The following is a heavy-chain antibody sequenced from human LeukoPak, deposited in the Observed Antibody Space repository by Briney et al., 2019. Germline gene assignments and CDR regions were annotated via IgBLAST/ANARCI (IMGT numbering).Heavy chain of an antibody. CDR3: ARDGAYYYGSGSYWSHGMDV. D-gene: IGHD3-10*01. J-gene: IGHJ6*04. Sequence: KASQTLSLTCAVSGVSISSGGYSWSWIRQPPGKGLEWIGYIYHSGSTYYNPSLKSRVTISVDRSKNQFSLKLSSVTAADTAVYYCARDGAYYYGSGSYWSHGMDVWGKGTTVTVSS. CDR2: IYHSGST. V-gene: IGHV4-30-2*01. CDR1: GVSISSGGYS.